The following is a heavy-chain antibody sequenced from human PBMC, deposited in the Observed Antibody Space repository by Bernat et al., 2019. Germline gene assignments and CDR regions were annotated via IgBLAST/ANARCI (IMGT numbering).Heavy chain of an antibody. CDR2: IWYDGSNK. Sequence: QVQLVESGGGVVQPGRSLRLSCAASGFTFSSYGMHCVRQAPGKGLEWVAVIWYDGSNKYYADSVKGRFTISRDNSKNTLYLQMNSLRAEDTAVYYCARDRAEYGWYFDYWGQGTLVTVSS. J-gene: IGHJ4*02. CDR1: GFTFSSYG. V-gene: IGHV3-33*01. CDR3: ARDRAEYGWYFDY. D-gene: IGHD6-19*01.